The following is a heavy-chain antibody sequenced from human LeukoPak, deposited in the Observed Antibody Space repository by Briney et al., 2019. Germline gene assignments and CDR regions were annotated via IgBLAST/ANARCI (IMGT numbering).Heavy chain of an antibody. CDR2: INPNSGGT. CDR3: ARGGGWFAAFDY. D-gene: IGHD3-10*01. J-gene: IGHJ4*02. V-gene: IGHV1-2*02. Sequence: ASVKVSCKAFGYTFTGYYMHWVRQAPGQGLEWIGWINPNSGGTNYAQKFQGRVTMTRDTSISTAYMELSRLRSDDAAVYYCARGGGWFAAFDYWGQGTLVTVSS. CDR1: GYTFTGYY.